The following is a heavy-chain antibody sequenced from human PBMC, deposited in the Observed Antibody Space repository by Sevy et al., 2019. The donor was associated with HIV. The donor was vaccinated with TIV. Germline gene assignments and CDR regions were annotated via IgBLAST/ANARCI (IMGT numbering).Heavy chain of an antibody. D-gene: IGHD3-16*01. CDR2: IVIGSGVT. CDR3: SEEDMTTFGGLLGVFDF. CDR1: GFTFSSSA. V-gene: IGHV1-58*01. Sequence: ASVKVSCKASGFTFSSSAVQWVRQARGQRLEWIGWIVIGSGVTDYAPKFQERVTITRDMSTTTVYMDLSSLRSEDTAVYYCSEEDMTTFGGLLGVFDFWGQGTMVTVSS. J-gene: IGHJ3*01.